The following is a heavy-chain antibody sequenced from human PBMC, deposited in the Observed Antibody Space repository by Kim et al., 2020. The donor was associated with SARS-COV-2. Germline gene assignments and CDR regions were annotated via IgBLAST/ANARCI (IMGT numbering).Heavy chain of an antibody. V-gene: IGHV1-69*13. J-gene: IGHJ4*02. D-gene: IGHD3-10*01. Sequence: SVKVSCKASGGTFSSYAISWVRQAPGQGLEWMGGIIPIFGTANYAQKFQGRVTITADESTSTAYMELSSLRSEDTAVYYCARDPITMVRGVITNFDYWGQGTLVTVSS. CDR2: IIPIFGTA. CDR1: GGTFSSYA. CDR3: ARDPITMVRGVITNFDY.